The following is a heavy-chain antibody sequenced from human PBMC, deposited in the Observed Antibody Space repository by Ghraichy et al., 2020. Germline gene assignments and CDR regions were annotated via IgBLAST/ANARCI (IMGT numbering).Heavy chain of an antibody. J-gene: IGHJ4*02. V-gene: IGHV3-7*01. D-gene: IGHD2-15*01. CDR2: INQDGSEK. CDR3: VRDVVDATIYYFDY. CDR1: GFTFSNYW. Sequence: GESLNISCAASGFTFSNYWMSWVRQAPGKGLEWVANINQDGSEKYYVDSVKGRFTISRDNAQKSLYLQMNSLRAEDTAVYHCVRDVVDATIYYFDYWGQGTLVTVSS.